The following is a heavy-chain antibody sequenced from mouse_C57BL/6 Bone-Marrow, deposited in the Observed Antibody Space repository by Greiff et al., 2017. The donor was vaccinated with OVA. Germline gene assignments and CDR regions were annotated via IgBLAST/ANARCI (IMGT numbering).Heavy chain of an antibody. J-gene: IGHJ4*01. CDR2: INPNNGGT. V-gene: IGHV1-26*01. Sequence: EVQLQQSGPELVKPGASVKISCKASGYTFTDYYMNWVKQSHGKSLEWIGDINPNNGGTSYNQKFKGKATLTVDKSSSTAYMELRSLTSEDSAVYYCARGRWGYAMDYWGQGTSVTVSS. CDR3: ARGRWGYAMDY. D-gene: IGHD1-1*02. CDR1: GYTFTDYY.